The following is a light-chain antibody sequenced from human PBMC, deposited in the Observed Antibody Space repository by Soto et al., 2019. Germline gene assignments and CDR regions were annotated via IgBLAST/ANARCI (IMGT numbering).Light chain of an antibody. J-gene: IGLJ1*01. Sequence: QSVLTQPPSASGSPGQSVTISCTGTSSDVGGYNYVSWYQQHPGKAPKLMIYEVSKRPSGVPDRFPGSKSGNTASLTVSGLQAEDEADYYCSPSAGSNTSVFGNGTKVTV. V-gene: IGLV2-8*01. CDR1: SSDVGGYNY. CDR3: SPSAGSNTSV. CDR2: EVS.